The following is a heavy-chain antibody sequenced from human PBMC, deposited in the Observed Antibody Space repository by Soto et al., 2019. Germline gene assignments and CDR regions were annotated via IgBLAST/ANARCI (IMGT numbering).Heavy chain of an antibody. CDR2: INPSGGST. J-gene: IGHJ5*02. D-gene: IGHD3-3*01. V-gene: IGHV1-46*01. Sequence: GASVKVSCKASGYTFTSYYMHWVRQAPGQGLEWMGIINPSGGSTSYAQKFQGRVTMTRDTSTSTVYMELSSLRSEDTAVYYCAGGGGTIVAVVITLCRRRVWFDPWGHGTRVTV. CDR3: AGGGGTIVAVVITLCRRRVWFDP. CDR1: GYTFTSYY.